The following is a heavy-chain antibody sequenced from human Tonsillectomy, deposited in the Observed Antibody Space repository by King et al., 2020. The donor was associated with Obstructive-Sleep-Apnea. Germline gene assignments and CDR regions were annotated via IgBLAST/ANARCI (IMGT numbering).Heavy chain of an antibody. Sequence: VQLVESGGGVVQPGRSLRLSCAASGFTFSSYAMYWVRQAPGQGLEWVGVISYDGNNQQYTDSVKGRFNISRDNSKSTLFLQMNSLRPEDTAVYYCARQRSRSLDYWGQGTLVTVSS. J-gene: IGHJ4*02. D-gene: IGHD6-13*01. CDR1: GFTFSSYA. CDR3: ARQRSRSLDY. V-gene: IGHV3-30-3*01. CDR2: ISYDGNNQ.